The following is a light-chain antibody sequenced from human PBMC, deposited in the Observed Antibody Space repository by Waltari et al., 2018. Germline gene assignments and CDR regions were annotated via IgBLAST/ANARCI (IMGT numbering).Light chain of an antibody. CDR3: QVWDSTIEV. CDR1: NIGGSF. CDR2: RDN. Sequence: SYDLSQPVPVSVALGQTATISCGAYNIGGSFVPWYQMKSGQAPVLVIYRDNEGPSGIPDRFSGSNPGKTATLTITGAQAEDEADYYCQVWDSTIEVFGGGTRLTVL. V-gene: IGLV3-9*01. J-gene: IGLJ2*01.